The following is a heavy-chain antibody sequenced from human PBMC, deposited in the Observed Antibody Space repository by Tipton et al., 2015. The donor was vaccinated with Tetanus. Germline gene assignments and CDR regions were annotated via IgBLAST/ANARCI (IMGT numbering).Heavy chain of an antibody. CDR1: GLSFSDYF. CDR3: ARGLCTSSSCPKHYFDY. D-gene: IGHD2-2*01. J-gene: IGHJ4*02. V-gene: IGHV3-11*01. Sequence: GSLRLSCAASGLSFSDYFMGWVRQAPGEGLEWISYISDTASTIHYADSVRGRFTISRDNAKESLFLEMNSLRAEDTAVYYCARGLCTSSSCPKHYFDYWGQGTLVTVSS. CDR2: ISDTASTI.